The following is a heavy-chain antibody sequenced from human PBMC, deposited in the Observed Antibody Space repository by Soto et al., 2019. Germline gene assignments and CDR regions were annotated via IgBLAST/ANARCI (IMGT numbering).Heavy chain of an antibody. Sequence: ESLKISCAASGFTFSSYAMSWVRQAPGKGLEWVSAISGSGGSTYYADSVKGRFTISRDNSKNTLYLQMNSLRAEDTAVYYCAKGGSTGTTSDAFDIWGQGTMVTVSS. J-gene: IGHJ3*02. CDR2: ISGSGGST. CDR3: AKGGSTGTTSDAFDI. CDR1: GFTFSSYA. D-gene: IGHD1-1*01. V-gene: IGHV3-23*01.